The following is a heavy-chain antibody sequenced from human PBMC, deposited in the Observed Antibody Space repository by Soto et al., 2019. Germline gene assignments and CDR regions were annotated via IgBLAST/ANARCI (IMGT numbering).Heavy chain of an antibody. CDR2: ISGSGGST. J-gene: IGHJ4*02. CDR3: AKDTDNWNSLAD. CDR1: GFTFSSYA. D-gene: IGHD1-7*01. V-gene: IGHV3-23*01. Sequence: GGSLRLSCAASGFTFSSYAMSWVRQAPGKGQEWVSAISGSGGSTYYADSVKGRFTISRDNSKNTLYLQMNSLRAEDTAVYYGAKDTDNWNSLADWGQGALVTVSS.